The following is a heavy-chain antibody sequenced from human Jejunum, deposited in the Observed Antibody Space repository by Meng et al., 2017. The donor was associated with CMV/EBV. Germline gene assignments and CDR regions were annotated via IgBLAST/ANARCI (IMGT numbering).Heavy chain of an antibody. Sequence: TFNMYTMNWVRQAPGKGLEWVSSISSSSSSDYIYYADSVKGRFTISRDNTKNSLYLQMNTLRVEDTAVYYCARDYGSGITGDFDYWGQGTLVTVSS. CDR3: ARDYGSGITGDFDY. V-gene: IGHV3-21*01. D-gene: IGHD3-10*01. CDR2: ISSSSSSDYI. J-gene: IGHJ4*02. CDR1: TFNMYT.